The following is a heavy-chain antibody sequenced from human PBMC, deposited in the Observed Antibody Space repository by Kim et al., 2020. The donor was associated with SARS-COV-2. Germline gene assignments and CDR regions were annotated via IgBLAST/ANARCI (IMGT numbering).Heavy chain of an antibody. D-gene: IGHD6-19*01. CDR2: IYYSGST. CDR3: ARHEDGSGWFNWFDP. CDR1: GGSISSSSYY. V-gene: IGHV4-39*01. J-gene: IGHJ5*02. Sequence: SETLSLTCTVSGGSISSSSYYWGWIRQPPGKGLEWIGSIYYSGSTYYNPSLKSRVTISVDTSKNQFSLKLSSVTAADTAVYYCARHEDGSGWFNWFDPWGQGTLVTVSS.